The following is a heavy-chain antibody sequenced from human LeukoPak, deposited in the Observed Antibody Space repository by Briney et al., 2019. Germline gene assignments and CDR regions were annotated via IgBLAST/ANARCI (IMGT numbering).Heavy chain of an antibody. J-gene: IGHJ6*03. CDR3: ARARGGGYKKSSIYYYYMDV. CDR1: GGSISTGDYY. D-gene: IGHD5-24*01. CDR2: IYTSGSA. V-gene: IGHV4-61*02. Sequence: SQTLSLTCTVSGGSISTGDYYWSWIRQPAGKGLEWIGRIYTSGSANYNPSLKSRVTISVDTSKNQFSLKLSSVTAADTAVYYCARARGGGYKKSSIYYYYMDVWGKGTTVTVSS.